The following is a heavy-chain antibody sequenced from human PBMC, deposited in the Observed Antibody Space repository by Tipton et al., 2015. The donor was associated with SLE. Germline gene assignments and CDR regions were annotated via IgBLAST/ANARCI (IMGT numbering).Heavy chain of an antibody. D-gene: IGHD6-13*01. Sequence: QSGPEVKKPGTSVKVSCKASGYTFTSYGISWVRQAPGQGLEWMGWISAYNGNTNYAQKVQGRVTMTTDTSTSTAYMELRSLRSDDTAVYYCARRGSSWSAHPPFDYWGQGTLVTVSS. CDR1: GYTFTSYG. J-gene: IGHJ4*02. CDR3: ARRGSSWSAHPPFDY. CDR2: ISAYNGNT. V-gene: IGHV1-18*01.